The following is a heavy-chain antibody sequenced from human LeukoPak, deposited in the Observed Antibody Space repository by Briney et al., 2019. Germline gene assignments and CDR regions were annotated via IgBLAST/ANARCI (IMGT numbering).Heavy chain of an antibody. Sequence: GGSLRLSCSASGFTFSSYATHWVRQAPGKGLEYVSAISSNGGSTYYADSVKGRFTISRDNSKNTLYLQMSSLRAEDTAVYYCVKGRRSYYGSGSYSGYYYGMDVWGKGTTVTVSS. V-gene: IGHV3-64D*06. CDR2: ISSNGGST. CDR3: VKGRRSYYGSGSYSGYYYGMDV. CDR1: GFTFSSYA. J-gene: IGHJ6*04. D-gene: IGHD3-10*01.